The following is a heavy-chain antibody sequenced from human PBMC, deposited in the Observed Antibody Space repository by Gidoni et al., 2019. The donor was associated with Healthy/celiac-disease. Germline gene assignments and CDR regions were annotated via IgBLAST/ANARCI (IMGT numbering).Heavy chain of an antibody. CDR3: VKDGRPSGITIFGVVIDY. CDR2: ISSNGGST. CDR1: GFTFSSYA. D-gene: IGHD3-3*01. V-gene: IGHV3-64D*08. Sequence: EVQLVESGGGLVQPGGSLRLSCSASGFTFSSYAMHWVRQAPGKGLEYVSAISSNGGSTYYADSVKGRFTISRDNSKNTLYPQMSSLRAEDTAVYYCVKDGRPSGITIFGVVIDYWGQGTLVTVSS. J-gene: IGHJ4*02.